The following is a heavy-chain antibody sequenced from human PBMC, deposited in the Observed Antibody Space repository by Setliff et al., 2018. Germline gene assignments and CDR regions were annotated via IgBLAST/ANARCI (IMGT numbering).Heavy chain of an antibody. J-gene: IGHJ6*03. D-gene: IGHD2-21*02. Sequence: GASVKVSCKTSGGTFSTFGIHWVRQAPGQGLVWMGGINPIFGTTTYAQKFLGRVTITTDESSSTGYMELSSLRSEDTAVYFCARESVVVVTTTNYYYYIDVWGEGTAVTVSS. CDR3: ARESVVVVTTTNYYYYIDV. CDR1: GGTFSTFG. CDR2: INPIFGTT. V-gene: IGHV1-69*05.